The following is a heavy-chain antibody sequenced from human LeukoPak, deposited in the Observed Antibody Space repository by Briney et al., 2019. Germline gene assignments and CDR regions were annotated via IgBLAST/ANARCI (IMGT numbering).Heavy chain of an antibody. CDR1: GGTFSSYA. Sequence: SVKVSCKASGGTFSSYAISWVRQAPGQGLERMGRIIPIFGKANYAQKFQGRVTITADKSTSTAYMELSSLRSEDTAVYYCARDLTMVRGVPDGFDYWGQGTLVTVSS. J-gene: IGHJ4*02. CDR3: ARDLTMVRGVPDGFDY. V-gene: IGHV1-69*04. D-gene: IGHD3-10*01. CDR2: IIPIFGKA.